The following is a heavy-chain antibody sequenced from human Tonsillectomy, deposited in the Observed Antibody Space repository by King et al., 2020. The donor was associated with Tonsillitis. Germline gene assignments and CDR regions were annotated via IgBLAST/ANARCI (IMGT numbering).Heavy chain of an antibody. Sequence: DVQLVESGGGLVKPGGSLRLSCAASGFTFSSYSMNWVRQAPGKGLEWVSSISSSSNYIYYADSLKGRFTISRDNAKNSLYLQMNSLRAEDTALYYCARDDADSSSDAFAIWGQGTMVTVSS. D-gene: IGHD2-15*01. CDR3: ARDDADSSSDAFAI. J-gene: IGHJ3*02. CDR1: GFTFSSYS. V-gene: IGHV3-21*01. CDR2: ISSSSNYI.